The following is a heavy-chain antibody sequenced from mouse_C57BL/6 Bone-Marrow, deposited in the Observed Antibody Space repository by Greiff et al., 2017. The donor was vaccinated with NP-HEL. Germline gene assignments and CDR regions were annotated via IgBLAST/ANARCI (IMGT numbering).Heavy chain of an antibody. Sequence: VQLQQSGAELVKPGASVKLSCKASGYAFSSYWMNWVKQRPGKGLEWIGQIYPGDGDTNYNGKFKGKATLTADKSSSTAYMQLSSLTSEDSAVYFCARSLYYSNYHWYFDVWGTGTTVTVSS. J-gene: IGHJ1*03. V-gene: IGHV1-80*01. CDR3: ARSLYYSNYHWYFDV. CDR2: IYPGDGDT. CDR1: GYAFSSYW. D-gene: IGHD2-5*01.